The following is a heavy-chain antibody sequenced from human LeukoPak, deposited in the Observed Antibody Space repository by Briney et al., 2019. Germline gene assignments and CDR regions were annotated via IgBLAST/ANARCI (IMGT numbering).Heavy chain of an antibody. CDR1: GFTFSSYA. Sequence: GGSLRLSCAASGFTFSSYAMSWVRQAPGKGLEWVSVISGGGGSTYYADSVKGRFTISRDTSKNTLYLQMNSLRAEDTAVYYCAKRGGYETMAAFDYWGQGTLVTVSS. J-gene: IGHJ4*02. CDR2: ISGGGGST. V-gene: IGHV3-23*01. CDR3: AKRGGYETMAAFDY. D-gene: IGHD3-10*01.